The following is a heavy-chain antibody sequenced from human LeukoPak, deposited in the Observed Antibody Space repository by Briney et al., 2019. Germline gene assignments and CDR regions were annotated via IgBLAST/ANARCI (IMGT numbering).Heavy chain of an antibody. D-gene: IGHD2-2*01. V-gene: IGHV1-69*01. CDR1: GGTFSGYA. J-gene: IGHJ6*02. CDR3: ARAQGVVVVPSFIDYYYGMDV. Sequence: SVKVSCKASGGTFSGYAISWVRQAPGQGLEWMGGIIPIFGTANYAQKFQGRVTITADESTSTAYMELSSLRSEDTAVYYCARAQGVVVVPSFIDYYYGMDVWGQGTTVTVSS. CDR2: IIPIFGTA.